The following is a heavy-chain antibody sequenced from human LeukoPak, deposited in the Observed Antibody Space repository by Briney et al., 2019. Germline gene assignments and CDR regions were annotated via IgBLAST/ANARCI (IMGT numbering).Heavy chain of an antibody. Sequence: GSLRLSCAASGFTFSSYSMNWVRQAPGKGLEWVSSISSSSSYIYYADSVKGRFTISRDNAKNSLYLQMNSLRAEDTAVYYCARDRITMVRGVITGEAFDIWGQGTMVTVSS. J-gene: IGHJ3*02. V-gene: IGHV3-21*01. CDR1: GFTFSSYS. CDR2: ISSSSSYI. D-gene: IGHD3-10*01. CDR3: ARDRITMVRGVITGEAFDI.